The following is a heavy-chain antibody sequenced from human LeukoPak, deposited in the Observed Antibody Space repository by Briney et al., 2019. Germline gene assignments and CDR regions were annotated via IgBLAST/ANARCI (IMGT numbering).Heavy chain of an antibody. CDR1: GFTFSSYA. D-gene: IGHD3-22*01. CDR3: AKGAGYDSRGYYHYFDY. Sequence: PGGSLRLSCAGSGFTFSSYAMSWVRQAPGKGLEWVSAISGGGGSTYYADSVKGRFTISRDNSKNTLYLQMNSLRAEDTAVYYRAKGAGYDSRGYYHYFDYWGQGTLVTVSA. J-gene: IGHJ4*02. CDR2: ISGGGGST. V-gene: IGHV3-23*01.